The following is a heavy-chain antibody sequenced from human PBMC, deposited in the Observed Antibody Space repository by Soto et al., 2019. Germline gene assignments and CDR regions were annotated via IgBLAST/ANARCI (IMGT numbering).Heavy chain of an antibody. D-gene: IGHD3-16*01. J-gene: IGHJ4*02. CDR1: GFTFTSSA. CDR2: IVVGSGNT. Sequence: QMQLVQSGPEVKKPGTSVKVSCKASGFTFTSSAVQWVRQARGQRLEWIGWIVVGSGNTNYAQKFQERVTITRDMSTSTAYMELSSQGFEDTAVYYCAALPYDYVWGSYSYFDYWGQGTLVTVSS. CDR3: AALPYDYVWGSYSYFDY. V-gene: IGHV1-58*01.